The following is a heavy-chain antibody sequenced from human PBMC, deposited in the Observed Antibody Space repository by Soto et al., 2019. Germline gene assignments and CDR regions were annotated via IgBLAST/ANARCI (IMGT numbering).Heavy chain of an antibody. V-gene: IGHV3-21*01. CDR1: GFTCSNYS. CDR3: ARDFPL. J-gene: IGHJ4*02. CDR2: ISRSSSYI. Sequence: TGGFLRLSCAASGFTCSNYSMNWVRQAPGKGLEWVSSISRSSSYIYYADSVKGRFTISRDNAKNSLYLQMNSLRAEDTAVYYCARDFPLWGQGTLVTVSS.